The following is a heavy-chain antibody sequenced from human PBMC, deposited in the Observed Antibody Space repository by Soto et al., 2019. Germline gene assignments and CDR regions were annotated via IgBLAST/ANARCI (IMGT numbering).Heavy chain of an antibody. J-gene: IGHJ4*02. CDR3: ARAQRYYDILTGYSD. Sequence: PGGSLRLSCAVSGFTFDNYAMSWVRQPPGKGLEWVSGVSATGRNKVYADSVKGRFTISRDNSNNSLFLQMSDLRAEDTAVYYCARAQRYYDILTGYSDWGQGTLVTVSS. CDR1: GFTFDNYA. D-gene: IGHD3-9*01. V-gene: IGHV3-23*01. CDR2: VSATGRNK.